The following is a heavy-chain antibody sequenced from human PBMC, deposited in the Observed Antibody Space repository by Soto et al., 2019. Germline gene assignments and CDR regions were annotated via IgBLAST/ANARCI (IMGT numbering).Heavy chain of an antibody. Sequence: QVQLQESGPGLVKPSETLSLTCTVSGGSISSYYWSWIRQPPGKGLEWIGYIYYSGSTNYNPSLKSRVTISVDTSKNQFSLKLSSVTAADTAVYYCARVSLYYYDSSGNFFDYWGQGTLVTVSS. CDR2: IYYSGST. V-gene: IGHV4-59*01. CDR1: GGSISSYY. D-gene: IGHD3-22*01. CDR3: ARVSLYYYDSSGNFFDY. J-gene: IGHJ4*02.